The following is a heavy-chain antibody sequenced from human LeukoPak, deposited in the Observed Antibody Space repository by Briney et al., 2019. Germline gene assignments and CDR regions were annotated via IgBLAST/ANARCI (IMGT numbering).Heavy chain of an antibody. Sequence: GGSLRLSCAASGFTFSSYAMSWVRQVPGKGLEWVANIKQDGSETTYADSVRGRFTISRDNAKNSVYLQMNSLRAEDTALYYCARGSGSSWYFYFDYWGQGTLVTVSS. J-gene: IGHJ4*02. V-gene: IGHV3-7*03. CDR3: ARGSGSSWYFYFDY. D-gene: IGHD6-13*01. CDR1: GFTFSSYA. CDR2: IKQDGSET.